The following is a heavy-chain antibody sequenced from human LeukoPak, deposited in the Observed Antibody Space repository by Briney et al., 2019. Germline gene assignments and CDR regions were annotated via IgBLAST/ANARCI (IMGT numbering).Heavy chain of an antibody. CDR3: ARGDCSSTSCQPSYYYYMDV. V-gene: IGHV3-7*01. CDR1: GFTFSSYW. CDR2: IQQDGSEK. Sequence: GGSLRLSCAASGFTFSSYWMSWVRQAPGKGLEWVANIQQDGSEKYYVDSVKGRFTISRDNAKNSLYLQMNSLRAEDTAVYYCARGDCSSTSCQPSYYYYMDVWGKGTTVTISS. D-gene: IGHD2-2*01. J-gene: IGHJ6*03.